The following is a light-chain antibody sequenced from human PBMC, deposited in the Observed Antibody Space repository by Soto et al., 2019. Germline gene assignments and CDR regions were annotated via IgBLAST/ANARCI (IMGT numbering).Light chain of an antibody. CDR1: RTVSVW. J-gene: IGKJ1*01. CDR3: QHYNSYSEA. V-gene: IGKV1-5*03. Sequence: DSQMTQSPGSLSGSVWERVTMTCRSSRTVSVWFSFCQQEPGKSRNLLIYRASTLKSGVPSRFSGSGSGTEFTLTISSLQPEDFATYYCQHYNSYSEAFGQGTKVDIK. CDR2: RAS.